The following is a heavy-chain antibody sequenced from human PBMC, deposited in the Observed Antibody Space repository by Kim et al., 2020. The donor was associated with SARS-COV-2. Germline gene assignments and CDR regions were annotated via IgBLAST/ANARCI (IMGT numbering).Heavy chain of an antibody. CDR1: GFTFSSYA. CDR3: ARENYYGSGSFYYYYYYGMDV. D-gene: IGHD3-10*01. J-gene: IGHJ6*02. V-gene: IGHV3-30*04. CDR2: ISYDGSNK. Sequence: GGSLRLSCAASGFTFSSYAMHWVRQAPGKGLEWVAVISYDGSNKYYADSVKGRFTISRDNSKNTLYLQMNSLRAEDTAVYYCARENYYGSGSFYYYYYYGMDVWGQGTTVTVS.